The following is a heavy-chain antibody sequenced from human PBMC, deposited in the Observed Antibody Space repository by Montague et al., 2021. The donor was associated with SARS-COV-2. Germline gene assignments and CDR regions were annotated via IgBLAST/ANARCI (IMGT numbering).Heavy chain of an antibody. CDR3: VREKVGGLRNVFDI. D-gene: IGHD1-26*01. CDR1: GFSISSGDY. V-gene: IGHV4-38-2*02. CDR2: IYHSGTT. J-gene: IGHJ3*02. Sequence: SETLSLTCTVSGFSISSGDYWCWSRQPPGKGLEGIGSIYHSGTTYCNPSLQSRLTMSIDTSTNQFSLRLTSVTAADTAVFFCVREKVGGLRNVFDIWGQGTTVTVSS.